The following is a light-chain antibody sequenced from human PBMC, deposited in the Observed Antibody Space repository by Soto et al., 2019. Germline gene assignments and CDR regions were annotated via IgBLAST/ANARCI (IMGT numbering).Light chain of an antibody. CDR3: QQYTTSSWT. Sequence: EIVLTQSPGTLSLSPWERATLSCRASQSVSINYLAWYQQKPGQAPRLPIYAASIRATGIPDRFSGSGSGTDFTLTISRLEPEDFAVYYCQQYTTSSWTFGQGTKVDIK. V-gene: IGKV3-20*01. CDR2: AAS. J-gene: IGKJ1*01. CDR1: QSVSINY.